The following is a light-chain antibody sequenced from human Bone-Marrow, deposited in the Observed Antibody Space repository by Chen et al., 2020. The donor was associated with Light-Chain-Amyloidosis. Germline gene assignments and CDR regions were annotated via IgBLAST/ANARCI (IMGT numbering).Light chain of an antibody. CDR3: QVWDRSSDRPV. CDR1: NIGTTS. V-gene: IGLV3-21*03. Sequence: SYVLTQPSSVAVAQGKTATIAWGGNNIGTTSVHWYQQTPGQAPLLVVYDDSDRPSGIPERLSGSNSGNTATLTISRVEAVDEADYYCQVWDRSSDRPVFGGGTKLTVL. CDR2: DDS. J-gene: IGLJ3*02.